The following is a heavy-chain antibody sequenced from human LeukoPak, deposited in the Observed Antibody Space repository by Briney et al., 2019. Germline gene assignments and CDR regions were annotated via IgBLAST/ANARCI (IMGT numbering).Heavy chain of an antibody. CDR3: ARTYYYGSGSYSIFDY. D-gene: IGHD3-10*01. V-gene: IGHV1-3*01. CDR2: INAGNGNR. Sequence: ASVTLSFTASGSAFTSYAKRWVRHAPGQRLEWMGWINAGNGNRKNSQKFYGRVTITRDTSESTAYMELSSLRSEDTAVYDCARTYYYGSGSYSIFDYWGQGTLVTVSS. J-gene: IGHJ4*02. CDR1: GSAFTSYA.